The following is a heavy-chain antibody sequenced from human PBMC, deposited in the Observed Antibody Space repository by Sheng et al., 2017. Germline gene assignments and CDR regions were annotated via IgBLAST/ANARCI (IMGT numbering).Heavy chain of an antibody. V-gene: IGHV3-43D*03. CDR2: ISWDGGST. D-gene: IGHD3-10*01. J-gene: IGHJ4*02. CDR3: AKDKTSGEYYFDY. Sequence: EVQLVESGGVVVQPGGSLRLSCAASGFTFDDYAMHWVRQAPGKGLEWVSLISWDGGSTYYADSVKGRFTISRDNSKNSLYLQINSLRAEDTALYYCAKDKTSGEYYFDYWGQGTLVTVSS. CDR1: GFTFDDYA.